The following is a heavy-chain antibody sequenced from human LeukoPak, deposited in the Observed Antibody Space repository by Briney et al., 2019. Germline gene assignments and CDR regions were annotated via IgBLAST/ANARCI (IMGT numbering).Heavy chain of an antibody. V-gene: IGHV3-48*04. D-gene: IGHD5-18*01. CDR1: GFTFSSYS. Sequence: GGSLRLSCAASGFTFSSYSMNWVRQAPGKGLEWVSYISSSSSTIYYADPVKGRFTISRDNAKNSLYLQMNSLRAEDTAVYYCAKGYYYFDYWGQGTLVTVSS. CDR3: AKGYYYFDY. J-gene: IGHJ4*02. CDR2: ISSSSSTI.